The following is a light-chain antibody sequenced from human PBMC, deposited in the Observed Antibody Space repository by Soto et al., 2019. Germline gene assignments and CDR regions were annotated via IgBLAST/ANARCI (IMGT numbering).Light chain of an antibody. CDR3: QQTYTGAN. Sequence: IQMTQSPSTLSASIGDRFTVTCRAGQTIGSHLNWYQQKPGKAPKLLIFAASNLQSGVPSRFSGSGSGTDFTLTINSLQPEDFASYYCQQTYTGANFGQGTRLEIK. CDR1: QTIGSH. J-gene: IGKJ5*01. V-gene: IGKV1-39*01. CDR2: AAS.